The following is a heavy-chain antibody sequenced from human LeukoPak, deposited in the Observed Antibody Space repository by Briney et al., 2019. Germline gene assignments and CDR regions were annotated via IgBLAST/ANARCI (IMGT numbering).Heavy chain of an antibody. CDR2: IYYSGST. CDR3: ARGGSGWSRTYFDY. D-gene: IGHD6-19*01. Sequence: PSETLSLTCTVSGGSISSSSYYWGWIRQPPGKGLEWIGSIYYSGSTYYNPSLKSRVTISVDTSKNQFSLKLSSVTAADTAVYYCARGGSGWSRTYFDYWGQGTLVTVSS. V-gene: IGHV4-39*07. CDR1: GGSISSSSYY. J-gene: IGHJ4*02.